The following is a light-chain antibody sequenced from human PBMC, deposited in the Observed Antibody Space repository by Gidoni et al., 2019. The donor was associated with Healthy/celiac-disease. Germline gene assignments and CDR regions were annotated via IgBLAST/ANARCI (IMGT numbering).Light chain of an antibody. J-gene: IGLJ1*01. V-gene: IGLV1-40*01. CDR1: SSNNGAGYD. CDR2: GNS. CDR3: QSYDSSLSGPYV. Sequence: QSVPTQPPPVSGAPGQRVTISCTGSSSNNGAGYDVHWYQQLPGTAPQLLIYGNSNRPSGVPDRFSGSKSGTSASLAITGLQAEDAADYYCQSYDSSLSGPYVFGTGTKVTVL.